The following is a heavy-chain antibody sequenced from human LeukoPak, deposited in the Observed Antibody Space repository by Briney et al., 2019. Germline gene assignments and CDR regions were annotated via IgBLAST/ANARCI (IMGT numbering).Heavy chain of an antibody. V-gene: IGHV4-34*01. Sequence: KASETLSLTCAVYGGSFSGYYWSWIRQPPGKGLEWIGEINHSGSTNYNPSLKSRVTISEDTSKNQFSLKLSSVTAADTAVYYCARGHAAARRRSFSFDYWGQGTLVTVSS. CDR2: INHSGST. CDR3: ARGHAAARRRSFSFDY. D-gene: IGHD6-6*01. CDR1: GGSFSGYY. J-gene: IGHJ4*02.